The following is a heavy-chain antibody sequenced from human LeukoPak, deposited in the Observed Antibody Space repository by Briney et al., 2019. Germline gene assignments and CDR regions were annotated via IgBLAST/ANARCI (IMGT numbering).Heavy chain of an antibody. V-gene: IGHV4-34*01. CDR3: ARGRHDITMIVVVMTSVSYYLDV. Sequence: PSETLSLTCAVYGGSFSGYHWTWIRQSPGKELEWIGDINPSGSTYYNPSLKSRLTISVDTSKNQFSLKLRSVTAADTAVYYCARGRHDITMIVVVMTSVSYYLDVWGKGTTVTVS. CDR1: GGSFSGYH. D-gene: IGHD3-22*01. J-gene: IGHJ6*03. CDR2: INPSGST.